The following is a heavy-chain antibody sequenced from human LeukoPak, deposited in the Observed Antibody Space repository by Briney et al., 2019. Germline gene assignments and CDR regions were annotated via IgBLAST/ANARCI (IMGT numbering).Heavy chain of an antibody. Sequence: GGSLRLSCAASGFTFSSYAMSWVRQAPGKGLEWVSAISGSGGSTYYADSVKGRFTISRDNSKNTLYLQMNSLRAGDTAVYYCAKDLVLRYFDWLFNSFDYWGQGTLVTVSS. CDR3: AKDLVLRYFDWLFNSFDY. D-gene: IGHD3-9*01. V-gene: IGHV3-23*01. CDR1: GFTFSSYA. CDR2: ISGSGGST. J-gene: IGHJ4*02.